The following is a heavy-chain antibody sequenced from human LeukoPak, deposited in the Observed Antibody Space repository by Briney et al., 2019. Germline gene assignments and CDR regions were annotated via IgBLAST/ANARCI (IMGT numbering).Heavy chain of an antibody. CDR1: GFTFSDYH. V-gene: IGHV3-11*01. J-gene: IGHJ4*02. D-gene: IGHD6-19*01. Sequence: GRSLRLSRAASGFTFSDYHMNWIRQAPGKGLEWLSYLSPGGGTIYFADSVRGRFTISRDNAKNSLYLQMNSLTADDTAVYYCTIGRDIAVAGPGGYFDHWGQGTLVTVSS. CDR2: LSPGGGTI. CDR3: TIGRDIAVAGPGGYFDH.